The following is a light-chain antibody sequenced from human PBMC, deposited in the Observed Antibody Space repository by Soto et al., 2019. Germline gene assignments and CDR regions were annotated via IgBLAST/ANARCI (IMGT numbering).Light chain of an antibody. CDR2: EVS. CDR1: SSDIGGYNY. Sequence: QSVLTQPASVSGSPGQSITISCTGTSSDIGGYNYVSWYQQHPGKAPKLMIYEVSNRPSGVSNRFSGSKSGNTASLTISGLQAEDEAEYYCSSFRSTTTLFGGGTKLTVL. CDR3: SSFRSTTTL. J-gene: IGLJ2*01. V-gene: IGLV2-14*01.